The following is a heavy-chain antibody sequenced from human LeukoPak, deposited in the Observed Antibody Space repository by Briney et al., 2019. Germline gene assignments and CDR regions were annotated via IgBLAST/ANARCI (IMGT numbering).Heavy chain of an antibody. D-gene: IGHD2-15*01. J-gene: IGHJ4*02. CDR2: INTDGRTT. V-gene: IGHV3-74*01. CDR3: ARDLAGSRDK. Sequence: GESLRLSCVDSEFTFSNYWMHWVRQTPGEGLVWVSRINTDGRTTNYADSVKGRFTTSRDNARNTLYLQMNSLRAEDTAVYYCARDLAGSRDKWGQGTLVTVSS. CDR1: EFTFSNYW.